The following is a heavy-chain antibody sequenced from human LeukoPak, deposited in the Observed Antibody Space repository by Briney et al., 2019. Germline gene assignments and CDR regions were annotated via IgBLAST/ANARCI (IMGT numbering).Heavy chain of an antibody. CDR2: IYNDGSST. J-gene: IGHJ4*02. Sequence: GGSLRLSCAASGFTFSSYWMHWVRQAPGKGLVWVSRIYNDGSSTSYADSVKGRFTISRDNSKNTLYLQMNSLRVEDTAVYYCARAELLSLDYWGQGTLVTVSS. CDR3: ARAELLSLDY. D-gene: IGHD1-7*01. V-gene: IGHV3-74*01. CDR1: GFTFSSYW.